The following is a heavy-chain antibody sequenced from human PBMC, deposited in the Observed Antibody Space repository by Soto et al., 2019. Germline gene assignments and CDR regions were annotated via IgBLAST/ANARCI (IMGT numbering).Heavy chain of an antibody. J-gene: IGHJ4*02. CDR1: GFTFSSYS. CDR3: ASEITIFGVAPSLYYFDY. D-gene: IGHD3-3*01. CDR2: ISSSSSTI. V-gene: IGHV3-48*02. Sequence: GGSLRLSCAASGFTFSSYSMNWVRQAPGKGLEWVSYISSSSSTIYYADSVKGRFTISRDNAKNSLYLQMNSLRDEDTAVYYCASEITIFGVAPSLYYFDYWGQGTLVTVSS.